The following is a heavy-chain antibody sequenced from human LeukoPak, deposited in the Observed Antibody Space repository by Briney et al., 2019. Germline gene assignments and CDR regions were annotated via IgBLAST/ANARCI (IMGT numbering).Heavy chain of an antibody. CDR3: AREWSSGWYFDY. J-gene: IGHJ4*02. CDR2: IYYSGST. CDR1: GGSISSSSYY. Sequence: SETLSLTCTVSGGSISSSSYYWGWIRQPPGKGLEWIGSIYYSGSTYYNPSLKSRVTISVDTSKNQFSLKLSSVTAADTAVYYCAREWSSGWYFDYWGQGTLVTVSS. D-gene: IGHD6-19*01. V-gene: IGHV4-39*02.